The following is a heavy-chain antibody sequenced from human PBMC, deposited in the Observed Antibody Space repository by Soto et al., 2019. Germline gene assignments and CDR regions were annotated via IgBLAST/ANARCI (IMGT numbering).Heavy chain of an antibody. CDR1: GGTFSSYT. Sequence: QVQLVQSGAEVKKPGSSVKVSCKASGGTFSSYTISCVRQAPVQGLEWMGRIIPILGIANDAQKFQGRVTITADKSKSTAYMARSSLRSDDPALYYCARDLVQTSVTTPLVYWVQETLVTLSS. CDR3: ARDLVQTSVTTPLVY. D-gene: IGHD4-17*01. V-gene: IGHV1-69*08. CDR2: IIPILGIA. J-gene: IGHJ4*01.